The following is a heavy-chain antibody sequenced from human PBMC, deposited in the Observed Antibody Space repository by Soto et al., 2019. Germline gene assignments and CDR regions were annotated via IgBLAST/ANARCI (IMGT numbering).Heavy chain of an antibody. CDR1: GYTFTGYY. D-gene: IGHD1-26*01. CDR2: INPNSGGT. CDR3: ARGGAGGELGYYYYYGMDV. V-gene: IGHV1-2*02. J-gene: IGHJ6*02. Sequence: ASVKVSCKASGYTFTGYYMHWVRQAPGQGLEWMGWINPNSGGTNYAQEFQGRVTMTRDTSISTAYMELSRLRSDDTAVYYCARGGAGGELGYYYYYGMDVWGQGTTVTAP.